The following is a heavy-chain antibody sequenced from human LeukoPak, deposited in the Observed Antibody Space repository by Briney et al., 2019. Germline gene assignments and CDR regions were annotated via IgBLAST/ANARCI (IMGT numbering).Heavy chain of an antibody. Sequence: ASVKVSCKASGYTFTSFGISWVRQAPGQGLEWMGWISAYNDNTNYAQKLQGRVTMTTDTSTSTAYMDLRSLRSDDTAVYYCARDTYDSSGYYYDPLDYWGQGTLVTVSS. CDR1: GYTFTSFG. V-gene: IGHV1-18*01. J-gene: IGHJ4*02. CDR2: ISAYNDNT. D-gene: IGHD3-22*01. CDR3: ARDTYDSSGYYYDPLDY.